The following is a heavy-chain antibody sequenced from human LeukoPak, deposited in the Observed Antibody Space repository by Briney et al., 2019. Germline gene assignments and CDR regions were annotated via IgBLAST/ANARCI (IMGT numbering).Heavy chain of an antibody. CDR2: LTGSGDSA. V-gene: IGHV3-23*01. D-gene: IGHD6-13*01. CDR3: AREGLGAEAGTFDY. J-gene: IGHJ4*02. Sequence: GGSLRLSCAASGFTFSSYAMIWVRQAPGKGLAWVSTLTGSGDSADYADSVKGRFTISRDNSKNTLSLQMSSLRAEDTAVYYCAREGLGAEAGTFDYWGQGTLVTVSS. CDR1: GFTFSSYA.